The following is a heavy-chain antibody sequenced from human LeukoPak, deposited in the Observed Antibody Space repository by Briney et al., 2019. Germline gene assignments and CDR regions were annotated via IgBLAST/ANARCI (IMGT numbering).Heavy chain of an antibody. J-gene: IGHJ3*02. CDR3: ARRSSTADFDGCGYYSKAFDI. CDR1: GASISNNDFY. V-gene: IGHV4-39*07. CDR2: INYSGST. D-gene: IGHD3-22*01. Sequence: SETLSHTCTVTGASISNNDFYWGWIRQPPGRGLEWIGSINYSGSTYYNPSLKSRVTISLDTSKNHFSLKLSSVTAADTAVYYCARRSSTADFDGCGYYSKAFDIWGQGTMVTVSS.